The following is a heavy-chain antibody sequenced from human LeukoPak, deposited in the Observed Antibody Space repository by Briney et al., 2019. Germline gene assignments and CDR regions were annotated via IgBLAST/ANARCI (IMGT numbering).Heavy chain of an antibody. V-gene: IGHV3-48*03. CDR1: GFTFSSYE. D-gene: IGHD3-10*01. CDR3: ARGDFGWFDP. J-gene: IGHJ5*02. CDR2: ISSSGSTI. Sequence: QTGGSLRLSCAASGFTFSSYEMNWVRQAPGKGLEWVSYISSSGSTIYYADSVKGRLTISRDNAKNSLYLQMNSLRAEDTAVYYCARGDFGWFDPWGQGTLVTVSS.